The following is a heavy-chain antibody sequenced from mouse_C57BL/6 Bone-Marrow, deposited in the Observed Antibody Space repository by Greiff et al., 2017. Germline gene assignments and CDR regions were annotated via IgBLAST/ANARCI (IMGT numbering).Heavy chain of an antibody. J-gene: IGHJ3*01. Sequence: VQLQQSGAELARPGASVKLSCKASGYTFTSYGISWVKQRTGQGLEWIGEIYPRSGNTYYNEKFKGKATLTADKSSSTAYMELRSLASEDSAVYFCAREGRGSSWGFAYWGQGTLVTVSA. CDR1: GYTFTSYG. D-gene: IGHD1-1*01. CDR3: AREGRGSSWGFAY. V-gene: IGHV1-81*01. CDR2: IYPRSGNT.